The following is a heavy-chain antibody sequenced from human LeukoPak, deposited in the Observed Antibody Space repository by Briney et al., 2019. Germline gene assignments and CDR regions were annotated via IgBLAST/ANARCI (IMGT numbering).Heavy chain of an antibody. D-gene: IGHD2-15*01. J-gene: IGHJ4*02. CDR1: GYTFTSYD. Sequence: ASVKVSCKASGYTFTSYDINWVRQATGQGLEWMGWMNPNSGNTGYAQKFQGRVTITRNTSISTAYMELSSLRSEDTAVYYCARGFRVVAAKGWVLNYYFDYWGQGTLVTVSS. CDR3: ARGFRVVAAKGWVLNYYFDY. CDR2: MNPNSGNT. V-gene: IGHV1-8*03.